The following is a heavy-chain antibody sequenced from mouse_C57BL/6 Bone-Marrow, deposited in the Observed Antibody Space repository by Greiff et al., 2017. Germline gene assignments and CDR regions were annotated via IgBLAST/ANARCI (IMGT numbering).Heavy chain of an antibody. J-gene: IGHJ4*01. CDR3: ARRGIHYYGSSHNYYAMDY. V-gene: IGHV1-78*01. CDR2: IYPRDGST. CDR1: GYTFTDHT. Sequence: QVQLQQSDAELVKPGASVKISCKVSGYTFTDHTIHWMKQRPEQGLEWIGYIYPRDGSTKYNEKFKGKDTLTADKSSSTAYMQLNILTSEDSAVYFCARRGIHYYGSSHNYYAMDYWGQGTSVTVSS. D-gene: IGHD1-1*01.